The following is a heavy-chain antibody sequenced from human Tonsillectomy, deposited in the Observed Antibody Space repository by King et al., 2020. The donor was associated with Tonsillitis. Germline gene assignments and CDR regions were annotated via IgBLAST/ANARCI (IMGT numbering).Heavy chain of an antibody. CDR3: ARVGWFDTSDYTTFDP. D-gene: IGHD3-22*01. V-gene: IGHV5-10-1*03. J-gene: IGHJ5*02. CDR2: IDPIDSYT. CDR1: GYSFTSYW. Sequence: VQLVESGAEVKKPGESLRISCEASGYSFTSYWIIWVRQMPGKGLEWMGKIDPIDSYTNYSPSFQGHVTISADKSINTAYLQWSSLKASDTAMYFCARVGWFDTSDYTTFDPWGQGTLVTVSS.